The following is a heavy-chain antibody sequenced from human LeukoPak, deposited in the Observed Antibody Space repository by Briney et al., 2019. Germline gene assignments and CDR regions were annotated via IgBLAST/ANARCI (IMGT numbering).Heavy chain of an antibody. J-gene: IGHJ4*02. V-gene: IGHV3-9*01. D-gene: IGHD3-22*01. CDR2: ISWNSDSI. CDR1: GFTFDDYA. CDR3: AKGDDSSGYSSPTD. Sequence: GRSLRLSCAASGFTFDDYAMHWGRQAPGKGLEWVSSISWNSDSIGYPDSVKGRFTISRDNAKNSLYLQMNSLRVEDTALYYCAKGDDSSGYSSPTDWGQGTLVTVSS.